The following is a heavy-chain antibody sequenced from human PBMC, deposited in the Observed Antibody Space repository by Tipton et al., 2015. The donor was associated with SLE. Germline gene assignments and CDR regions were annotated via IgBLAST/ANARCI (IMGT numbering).Heavy chain of an antibody. D-gene: IGHD1-26*01. CDR1: GGSVSSHY. V-gene: IGHV4-59*02. CDR2: IYYSGRT. J-gene: IGHJ3*02. Sequence: TLSLTCTVSGGSVSSHYWSWIRQPPGKGLEWIGSIYYSGRTNYNPSLKSRVTVSVDTSKNQFSLRLTSVTAADTAVYYCARTLGAIAHTVYDAFDIWGQGKMVTVSS. CDR3: ARTLGAIAHTVYDAFDI.